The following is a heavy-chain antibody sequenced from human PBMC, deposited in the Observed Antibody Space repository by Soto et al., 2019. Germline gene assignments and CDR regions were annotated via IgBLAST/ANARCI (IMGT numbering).Heavy chain of an antibody. CDR1: AFTLRSYG. Sequence: QVQLVESGGGAVQPGRSLRLSCTASAFTLRSYGMHWVRQAPGKGLEWVAVISHDGGNKYYADYVRGRFTISRDNSKNMIYLQMNSLRAEDTAVYSCAKDPASAAGTFFDYYYYMDVWGKGTTVTVSS. J-gene: IGHJ6*03. CDR3: AKDPASAAGTFFDYYYYMDV. CDR2: ISHDGGNK. V-gene: IGHV3-30*18. D-gene: IGHD6-13*01.